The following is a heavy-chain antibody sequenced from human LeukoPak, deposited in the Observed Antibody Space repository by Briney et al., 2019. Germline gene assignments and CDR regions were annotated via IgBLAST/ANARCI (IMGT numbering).Heavy chain of an antibody. J-gene: IGHJ4*02. CDR3: ARQVSSSWYYFDY. D-gene: IGHD6-13*01. V-gene: IGHV4-59*08. CDR1: GGSISSYY. Sequence: SETLSLTCTVSGGSISSYYWSWIRQPPGKGLEWIGYIYYSGSTNYNPSLKSRVTISVDTSKNQFSLKLSSVTAADTAVYYCARQVSSSWYYFDYWGQGTLATVSS. CDR2: IYYSGST.